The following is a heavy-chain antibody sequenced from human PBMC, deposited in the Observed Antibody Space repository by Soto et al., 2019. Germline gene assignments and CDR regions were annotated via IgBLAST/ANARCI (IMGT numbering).Heavy chain of an antibody. CDR3: AKDIREYSSGWTYFDY. V-gene: IGHV3-9*01. D-gene: IGHD6-19*01. CDR2: ITWNSGSI. J-gene: IGHJ4*01. CDR1: GFTFHDYA. Sequence: EVQLVESAGGLVQPGRSLKLSCAASGFTFHDYAMHWVRQGQGKGLEWVSGITWNSGSIDYADSVKGRFTISRDNAKNSLYLQMNSLRPEDTALYYCAKDIREYSSGWTYFDYWGHGTLVTVSS.